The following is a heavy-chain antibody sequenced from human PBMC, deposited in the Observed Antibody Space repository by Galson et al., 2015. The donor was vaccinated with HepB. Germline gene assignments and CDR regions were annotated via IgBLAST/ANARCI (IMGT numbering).Heavy chain of an antibody. Sequence: SLRLSCAVSGLTFSNFAMTWVRQSPGKGLEWVSGISGGGTTTYYADSVKGRFTISRDNSKNTLYLQMNRLRAEDTAVYYCANPREDTTMEYGGGRLKPPEEQYYKYGMDVWGHGTTVTVSS. CDR1: GLTFSNFA. CDR3: ANPREDTTMEYGGGRLKPPEEQYYKYGMDV. CDR2: ISGGGTTT. D-gene: IGHD2-21*01. V-gene: IGHV3-23*01. J-gene: IGHJ6*02.